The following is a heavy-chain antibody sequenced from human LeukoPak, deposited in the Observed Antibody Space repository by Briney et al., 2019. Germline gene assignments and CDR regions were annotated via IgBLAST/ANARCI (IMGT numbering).Heavy chain of an antibody. Sequence: PGGSLRLSCEVSGFTFSGFCMSWSRQAPGKVLEWVASINSDGSGGYYADVVKGRFTISRDNAKNSLYLQINSLRAEDTAVYYRARSSYSSSSSVWGQGTMVTVSS. CDR1: GFTFSGFC. J-gene: IGHJ3*01. D-gene: IGHD6-6*01. V-gene: IGHV3-7*03. CDR2: INSDGSGG. CDR3: ARSSYSSSSSV.